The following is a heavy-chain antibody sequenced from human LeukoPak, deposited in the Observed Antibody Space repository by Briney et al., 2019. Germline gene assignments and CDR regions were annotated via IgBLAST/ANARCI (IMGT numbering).Heavy chain of an antibody. CDR3: ARGLSPIAAAATSKLYYFDY. D-gene: IGHD6-13*01. J-gene: IGHJ4*02. Sequence: GASVKVSCKASGYTFTSFDINWVRQATGQGLEWMGWMNPNSGNTGYAQKFQGRVTMTRNTPISTAYMELSSLRSGDTAVYYCARGLSPIAAAATSKLYYFDYWGQGTLVTVSS. CDR2: MNPNSGNT. V-gene: IGHV1-8*01. CDR1: GYTFTSFD.